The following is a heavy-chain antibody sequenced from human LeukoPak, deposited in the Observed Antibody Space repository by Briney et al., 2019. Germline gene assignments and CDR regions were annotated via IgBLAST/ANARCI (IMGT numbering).Heavy chain of an antibody. CDR1: GFTFKNYA. CDR2: IWYDGSNK. V-gene: IGHV3-33*08. D-gene: IGHD3-22*01. J-gene: IGHJ4*02. CDR3: ARDHSYSDSSGPIDY. Sequence: GGSRRLSCTTSGFTFKNYAMTWVRQAPGKGLEWVAVIWYDGSNKYYADSVKGRFTISRDNSKNTLYLQMSSLRAEDTAVYYCARDHSYSDSSGPIDYWGQGTLVTVSS.